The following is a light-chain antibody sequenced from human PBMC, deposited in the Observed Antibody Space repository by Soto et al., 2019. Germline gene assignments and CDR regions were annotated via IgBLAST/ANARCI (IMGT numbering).Light chain of an antibody. J-gene: IGKJ1*01. Sequence: EIVLTQSPATLSLSPGERATLSCRASQSISNFLAWFQQKPGQAPRLLINEASTRAAGVPARFSGSGSGTDFTLTISSLEAEDFALYYCQYRFGWTFGQGTRVEI. CDR1: QSISNF. V-gene: IGKV3-11*01. CDR3: QYRFGWT. CDR2: EAS.